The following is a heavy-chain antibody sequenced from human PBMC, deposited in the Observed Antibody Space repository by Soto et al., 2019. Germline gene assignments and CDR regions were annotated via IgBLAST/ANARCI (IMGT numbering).Heavy chain of an antibody. J-gene: IGHJ3*02. V-gene: IGHV1-69*02. D-gene: IGHD3-10*01. CDR2: IIPILGIA. CDR1: GGTFGSYT. Sequence: QVQLVQSGAEVKKPGSSVKVSCKASGGTFGSYTISWVRQAPGQGLEWMGRIIPILGIANYAQKFQGRVTITADKSTSTADMELSSLGSEDTAVYYCARAGPVVSDSGSLRAFDIWGQGTMVTVSS. CDR3: ARAGPVVSDSGSLRAFDI.